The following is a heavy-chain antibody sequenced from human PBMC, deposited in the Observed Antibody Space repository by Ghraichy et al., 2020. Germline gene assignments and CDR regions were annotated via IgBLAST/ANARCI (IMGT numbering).Heavy chain of an antibody. V-gene: IGHV4-30-4*01. CDR2: IYYSGST. CDR1: GGSISSGDYY. CDR3: ARTTVVTTIGRSPFDY. Sequence: SETLSLTCTVSGGSISSGDYYWSWIRQPPGKGLEWIGYIYYSGSTYYNPSLKSRVTISVDTSKNQFSLKLSSVTAADTAVYYCARTTVVTTIGRSPFDYWGQGTLVTVSS. J-gene: IGHJ4*02. D-gene: IGHD4-23*01.